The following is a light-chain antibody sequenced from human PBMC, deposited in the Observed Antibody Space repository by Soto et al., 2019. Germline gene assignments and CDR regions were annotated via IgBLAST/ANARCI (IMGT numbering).Light chain of an antibody. V-gene: IGLV2-8*01. Sequence: QYALTQPPSASGSPGQSVTISCTGTSSDVGAYKYVSWYQQYPGKAPKLMIYEVSKRPSGVPDRFSGSKSGNTASLTVSGLQAADEADYYCTSYVGSNIWVFGGGTKLTVL. CDR2: EVS. J-gene: IGLJ3*02. CDR1: SSDVGAYKY. CDR3: TSYVGSNIWV.